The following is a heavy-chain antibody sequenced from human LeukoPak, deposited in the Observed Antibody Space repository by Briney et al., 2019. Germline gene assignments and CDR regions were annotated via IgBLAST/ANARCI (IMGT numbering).Heavy chain of an antibody. V-gene: IGHV3-53*01. D-gene: IGHD3-22*01. CDR1: GFTVSSNY. CDR2: IYSGGST. CDR3: AKVSPGGYDSSGYYNLDY. Sequence: GGSLRLSCAASGFTVSSNYMSWVRQAPGKGLEWVSVIYSGGSTYYADSVKGRFTISRDNSKNTLYLQMNSLRAEDTAVYYCAKVSPGGYDSSGYYNLDYWGQGTLVTVSS. J-gene: IGHJ4*02.